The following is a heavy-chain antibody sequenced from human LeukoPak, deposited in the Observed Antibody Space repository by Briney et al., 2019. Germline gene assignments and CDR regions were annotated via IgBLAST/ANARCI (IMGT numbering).Heavy chain of an antibody. V-gene: IGHV3-9*01. CDR1: GFTFDDYA. CDR2: ISWNSGSI. J-gene: IGHJ6*02. CDR3: ARGHYGMDV. Sequence: GRSLRLSCAASGFTFDDYAMHWVRQAPGKGLEWVSGISWNSGSIGYADSVKGRFTISRDNPQNSLYLQMSSLRAEDTAVYYCARGHYGMDVWGQGTTVTVSS.